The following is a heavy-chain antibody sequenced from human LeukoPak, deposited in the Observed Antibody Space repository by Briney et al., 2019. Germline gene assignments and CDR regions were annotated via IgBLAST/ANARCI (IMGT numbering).Heavy chain of an antibody. CDR1: GGSISNYY. CDR2: VYYSGIT. V-gene: IGHV4-59*01. CDR3: ARDFGGSSSSPFDY. D-gene: IGHD6-6*01. Sequence: SETLSLTCTDSGGSISNYYWSWIRQHPGKGLEWIGYVYYSGITHYSPSLQSRVTISVDTSKNQFSLKLTSVTAADTAVYYCARDFGGSSSSPFDYWGQGTLVTVSS. J-gene: IGHJ4*02.